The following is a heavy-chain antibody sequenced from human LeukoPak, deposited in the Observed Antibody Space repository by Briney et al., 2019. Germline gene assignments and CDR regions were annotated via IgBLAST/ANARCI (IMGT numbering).Heavy chain of an antibody. CDR1: GGSISSSSYY. CDR3: ARVQRFGGYYYYMDV. CDR2: IYYSGST. D-gene: IGHD3-10*01. J-gene: IGHJ6*03. V-gene: IGHV4-39*07. Sequence: SETLSLTCTVSGGSISSSSYYWGWIRQPPWKGLEWIGSIYYSGSTYYNPSLKSRVTISVDTSKNQFSLKLSSVTAADTAVYYCARVQRFGGYYYYMDVWGKGTTVTISS.